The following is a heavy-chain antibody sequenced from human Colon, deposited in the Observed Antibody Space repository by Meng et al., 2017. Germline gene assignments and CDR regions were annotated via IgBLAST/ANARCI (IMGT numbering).Heavy chain of an antibody. CDR2: IYRSGST. CDR3: ARRVQYSSGYYYFDF. Sequence: GKLQGAGPGLVKPPGTLSLTCVVTGGPLVSSNWWTWVRQAPGKGLEWIGEIYRSGSTNYNPSLKSRVTISIDTSKNEFSLKLTSVTAADTALYYCARRVQYSSGYYYFDFWGQGTLVTVSS. D-gene: IGHD3-22*01. J-gene: IGHJ4*02. V-gene: IGHV4-4*03. CDR1: GGPLVSSNW.